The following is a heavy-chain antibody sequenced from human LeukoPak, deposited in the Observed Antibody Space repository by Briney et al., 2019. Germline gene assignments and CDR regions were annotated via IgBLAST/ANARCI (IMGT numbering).Heavy chain of an antibody. Sequence: GASVKVSCKASGYTFTSYAMRWVRQTPGQRLEWIGWINAGNGNTKYSQKFQGRVTITRDTSASTAYMELSSLRSEDTAVYYCARDQCSGGSCYFDYWGQGTLVTVSS. D-gene: IGHD2-15*01. CDR1: GYTFTSYA. CDR3: ARDQCSGGSCYFDY. V-gene: IGHV1-3*01. J-gene: IGHJ4*02. CDR2: INAGNGNT.